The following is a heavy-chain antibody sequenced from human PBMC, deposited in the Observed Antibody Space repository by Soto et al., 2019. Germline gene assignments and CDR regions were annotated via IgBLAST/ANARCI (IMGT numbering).Heavy chain of an antibody. D-gene: IGHD6-13*01. CDR3: ARGSTGYSSSWYRY. CDR1: GGSISSYY. CDR2: IYNSGST. V-gene: IGHV4-4*08. J-gene: IGHJ4*02. Sequence: QVQLQESGPGLVKPSETLSLTCTVSGGSISSYYWSWIRQPPGKGLEWIGYIYNSGSTNYNPSLKSRVTXXVXTXTNQFSLKLSSVTAADTAGYYCARGSTGYSSSWYRYWGQGTLVTVSS.